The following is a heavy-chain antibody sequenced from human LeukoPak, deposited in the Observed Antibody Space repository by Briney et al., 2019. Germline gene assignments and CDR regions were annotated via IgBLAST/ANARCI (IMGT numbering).Heavy chain of an antibody. D-gene: IGHD2-2*01. CDR2: VSYSGTT. Sequence: SETLSLTCTVSIVSISSSTYYWGWVRQPPGKGLEWIGSVSYSGTTYYNTHLRNRVTISIDTSRNQFSLKVTSVTAADTAVYYCARETPAVRNNCFDPWGQGTLVTVSS. J-gene: IGHJ5*02. CDR3: ARETPAVRNNCFDP. CDR1: IVSISSSTYY. V-gene: IGHV4-39*02.